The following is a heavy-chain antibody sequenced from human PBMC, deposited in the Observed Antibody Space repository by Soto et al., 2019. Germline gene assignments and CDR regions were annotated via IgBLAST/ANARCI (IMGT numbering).Heavy chain of an antibody. CDR1: GFTFSSYA. CDR2: SSSSSRTT. CDR3: ARDRWNMAVGGTGNSYYGMDV. Sequence: SGGSLRLSCAASGFTFSSYAMSWVRQAPGKGLEWVSYSSSSSRTTYYADSVKGRFTISRDNAENSLHLQMSSLRDEDTAIYYCARDRWNMAVGGTGNSYYGMDVWGQGPTVIVSS. J-gene: IGHJ6*02. D-gene: IGHD6-19*01. V-gene: IGHV3-48*02.